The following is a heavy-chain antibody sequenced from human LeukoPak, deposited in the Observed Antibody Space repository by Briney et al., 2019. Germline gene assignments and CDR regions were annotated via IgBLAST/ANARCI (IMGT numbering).Heavy chain of an antibody. J-gene: IGHJ4*02. V-gene: IGHV4-34*01. CDR3: ARRGGAYDFWSGYFYYFDY. D-gene: IGHD3-3*01. CDR1: GGSFSGYY. Sequence: PSETLSLTCAVYGGSFSGYYWSWIRQPPGKGLEWIGEINHSGSTNYNPSLESRVTISVDTSKNQFSLKLSSVTAADTAVYYCARRGGAYDFWSGYFYYFDYWGQGTLVTVSS. CDR2: INHSGST.